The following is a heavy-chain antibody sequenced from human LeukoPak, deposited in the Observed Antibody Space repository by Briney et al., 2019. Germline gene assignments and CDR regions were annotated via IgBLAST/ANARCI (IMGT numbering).Heavy chain of an antibody. CDR3: ARSERTSGYCSGGSCLYYFDY. CDR2: ISGSGGST. J-gene: IGHJ4*02. CDR1: GFTFDDFG. V-gene: IGHV3-23*01. D-gene: IGHD2-15*01. Sequence: PGRSLRLSCAASGFTFDDFGMHWVRQAPGKGLEWVSAISGSGGSTYYADSVKGRFTISRDNSKNTLYLQMNSLRAEDTAVYYCARSERTSGYCSGGSCLYYFDYWGQGTLVTVSS.